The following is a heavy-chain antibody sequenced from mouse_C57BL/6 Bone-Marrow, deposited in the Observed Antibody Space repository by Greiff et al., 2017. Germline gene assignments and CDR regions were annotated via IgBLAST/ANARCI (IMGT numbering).Heavy chain of an antibody. CDR3: ARTEDYYSSSPYWYFDV. Sequence: VQLQQSGPELVKPGASVKISCKASGYAFSSSWMHWVKQRPGKGLEWLGRIYPGDGDTNYNGKFKGKATLTADKSSSTAYMQLSSLTSEDSAVYFCARTEDYYSSSPYWYFDVWGTGTTVTVSS. CDR1: GYAFSSSW. CDR2: IYPGDGDT. J-gene: IGHJ1*03. V-gene: IGHV1-82*01. D-gene: IGHD1-1*01.